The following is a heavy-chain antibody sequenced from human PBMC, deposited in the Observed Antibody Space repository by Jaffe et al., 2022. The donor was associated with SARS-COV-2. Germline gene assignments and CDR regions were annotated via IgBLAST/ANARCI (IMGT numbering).Heavy chain of an antibody. CDR3: ARAGYSSSRFWFDP. CDR2: IYWDDDK. V-gene: IGHV2-5*02. J-gene: IGHJ5*02. CDR1: GFSLSTSGVG. D-gene: IGHD6-6*01. Sequence: QITLKESGPTLVKPTQTLTLTCTFSGFSLSTSGVGVGWIRQPPGKALEWLALIYWDDDKRYSPSLKSRLTITKDTSKNQVVLTMTNMDPVDTATYYCARAGYSSSRFWFDPWGQGTLVTVSS.